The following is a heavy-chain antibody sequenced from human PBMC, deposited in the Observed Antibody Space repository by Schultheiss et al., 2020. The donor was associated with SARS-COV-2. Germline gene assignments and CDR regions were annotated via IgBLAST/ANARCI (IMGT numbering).Heavy chain of an antibody. CDR1: GGSISSSSYY. J-gene: IGHJ6*02. Sequence: ESLKISCTVSGGSISSSSYYWGWIRQPPGKGLEWIGYIYKSGGTNYNPSLKSRVTISVDTSKNQFSLKLNSMTAADTAVYYCATLRGYSYGYVYDMDVWGQGTTVTVSS. V-gene: IGHV4-61*05. CDR2: IYKSGGT. CDR3: ATLRGYSYGYVYDMDV. D-gene: IGHD5-18*01.